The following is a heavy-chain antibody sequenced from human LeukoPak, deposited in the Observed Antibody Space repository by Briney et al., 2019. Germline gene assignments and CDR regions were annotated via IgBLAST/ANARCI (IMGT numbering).Heavy chain of an antibody. CDR2: ISSSGSTI. V-gene: IGHV3-48*03. Sequence: QPGGSLRLSCAASGFTFSSYEMNWVRQAPGKGLEWVSYISSSGSTIYYADSVKGRFTISRDNAKNSLYLQMNSLRAEDTAVYYCAIPLEYASSGDYWGQGTLVTVSS. D-gene: IGHD2-8*01. CDR1: GFTFSSYE. CDR3: AIPLEYASSGDY. J-gene: IGHJ4*02.